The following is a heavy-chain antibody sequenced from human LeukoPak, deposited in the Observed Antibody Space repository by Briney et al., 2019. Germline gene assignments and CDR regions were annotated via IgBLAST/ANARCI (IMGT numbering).Heavy chain of an antibody. D-gene: IGHD3-22*01. CDR3: ASQSKSSGYFDYYYYGMDV. J-gene: IGHJ6*02. Sequence: SETLSLTCAVYGGSFSGYYWSWIRQPPGKGLEWIGEINHSGSTNYNPSLKSRVTISVDTSKNQFSLKLSSVTAADTAVYYCASQSKSSGYFDYYYYGMDVRGQGTTVTVSS. CDR2: INHSGST. CDR1: GGSFSGYY. V-gene: IGHV4-34*01.